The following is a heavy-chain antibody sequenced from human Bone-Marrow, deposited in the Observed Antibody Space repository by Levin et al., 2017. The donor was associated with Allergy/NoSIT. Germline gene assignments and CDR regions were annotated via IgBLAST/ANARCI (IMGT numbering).Heavy chain of an antibody. CDR2: IYYSGST. CDR3: AREAMAGGFDI. V-gene: IGHV4-30-4*01. CDR1: GGSISSGDYY. J-gene: IGHJ3*02. D-gene: IGHD5-18*01. Sequence: SETLSLTCTVSGGSISSGDYYWSWIRQPPGKGLEWIGYIYYSGSTYYNPSLKSRVTISVDTSKNQFSLKLSSVTAADTAVYYCAREAMAGGFDIWGQGTMVTVSS.